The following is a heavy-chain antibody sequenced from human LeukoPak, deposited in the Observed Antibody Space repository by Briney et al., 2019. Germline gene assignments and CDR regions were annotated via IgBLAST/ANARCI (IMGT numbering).Heavy chain of an antibody. Sequence: GGSLRLSCAASGFTFSSCAMSWVRQAPGKGLEWVSAISGSGGSTYYADSVKGRFTISRDNPKNTLYLQMNSLRGEDTAIYYCARDWKADFWGHGTLVTVSS. J-gene: IGHJ4*01. D-gene: IGHD1-1*01. V-gene: IGHV3-23*01. CDR1: GFTFSSCA. CDR2: ISGSGGST. CDR3: ARDWKADF.